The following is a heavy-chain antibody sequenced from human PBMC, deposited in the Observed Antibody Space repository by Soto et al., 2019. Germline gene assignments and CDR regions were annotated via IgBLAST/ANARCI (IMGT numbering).Heavy chain of an antibody. D-gene: IGHD2-21*02. CDR3: LISATARGGFDS. V-gene: IGHV3-7*01. Sequence: EVQLVESGGGLVQPGGSLRLSCAASGFTFSSYWMSWVRQAPGKGLEWVANVNQYESEKYYVDSVKGRFTSSRDNAENSLYLQMNSLRAEDTAVYYCLISATARGGFDSWGQGTLVTVSS. J-gene: IGHJ4*02. CDR2: VNQYESEK. CDR1: GFTFSSYW.